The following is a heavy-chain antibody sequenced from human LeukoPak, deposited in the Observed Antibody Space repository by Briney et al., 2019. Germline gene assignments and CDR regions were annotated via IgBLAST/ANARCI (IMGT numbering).Heavy chain of an antibody. J-gene: IGHJ4*02. CDR1: GFTFSNYA. Sequence: GTSLRLSCAASGFTFSNYAMHWVRQAPGKGLEWVSAISGSGGGTYYADSVKGRFTISRDNSKNTLYLQMNSLRAEDTAVYYCAKDRAIAAAAPYWGQGTLVTVSS. CDR2: ISGSGGGT. CDR3: AKDRAIAAAAPY. D-gene: IGHD6-13*01. V-gene: IGHV3-23*01.